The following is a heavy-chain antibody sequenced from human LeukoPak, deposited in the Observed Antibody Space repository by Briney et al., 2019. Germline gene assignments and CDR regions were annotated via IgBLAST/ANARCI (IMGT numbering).Heavy chain of an antibody. V-gene: IGHV3-23*01. CDR3: AKDGPGRVVVSYYFDY. J-gene: IGHJ4*02. Sequence: GGSLRLSCAASGFTSSSYAMSWVRQAPGKGLEWVSAISGSGGSTYYADSVKGRFTISRDNSKNTLYLQMNSLRAEDTAVYYCAKDGPGRVVVSYYFDYWGQGTLVTVSS. CDR1: GFTSSSYA. CDR2: ISGSGGST. D-gene: IGHD2-2*01.